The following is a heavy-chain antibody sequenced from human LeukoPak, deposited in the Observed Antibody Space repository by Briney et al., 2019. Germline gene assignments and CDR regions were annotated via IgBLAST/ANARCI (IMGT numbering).Heavy chain of an antibody. D-gene: IGHD3-22*01. CDR2: IKSKTDGGTT. CDR3: TTTYDSSGYYPGY. J-gene: IGHJ4*02. V-gene: IGHV3-15*01. Sequence: GGSLRLSCAAPGFTFSSYSMNWVRQAPGKGLEWVGRIKSKTDGGTTDYAAPVKGRFTISRDDSKNTLYLQMNSLKTEDTAVYYCTTTYDSSGYYPGYWGQGTLVTVSS. CDR1: GFTFSSYS.